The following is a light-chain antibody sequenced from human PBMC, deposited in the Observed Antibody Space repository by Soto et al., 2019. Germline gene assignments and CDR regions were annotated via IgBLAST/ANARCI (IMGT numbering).Light chain of an antibody. Sequence: EILLTQSPATLSLSPGERATLSCRASQSVRKYLAWYQQKPGQAPRLLIYDASNRATGIPARFSGSGSGTDFTLTISSLEPEDFAVYYCQQRSSWPPSLTFGGGTKVEIK. V-gene: IGKV3-11*01. J-gene: IGKJ4*01. CDR1: QSVRKY. CDR2: DAS. CDR3: QQRSSWPPSLT.